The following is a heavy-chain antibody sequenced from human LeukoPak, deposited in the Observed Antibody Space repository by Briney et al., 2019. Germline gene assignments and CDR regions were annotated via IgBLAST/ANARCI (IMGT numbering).Heavy chain of an antibody. CDR2: INRDETRT. CDR1: GFSFSSYW. V-gene: IGHV3-74*01. J-gene: IGHJ4*02. CDR3: AREHVLAEYFEY. D-gene: IGHD5/OR15-5a*01. Sequence: GGSLRLSCAASGFSFSSYWMHWVRQAPGTGLVWVSRINRDETRTSYADSVKGRFTISRDNTKNTLYLQMNSLRAEDTAVYYCAREHVLAEYFEYWGQGTLVTVSS.